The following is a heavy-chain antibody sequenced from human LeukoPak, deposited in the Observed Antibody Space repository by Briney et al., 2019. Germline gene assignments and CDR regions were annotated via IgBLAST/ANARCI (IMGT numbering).Heavy chain of an antibody. D-gene: IGHD3-22*01. J-gene: IGHJ5*02. CDR3: ARSVRGEETYYYDSSGYYYNWFDP. CDR1: GGTFSSYA. V-gene: IGHV1-69*05. Sequence: GSSVTVSCKASGGTFSSYAISWVRQAPGQGLEWMGGIILIFGTANYAQKFQGRVTITTDESTSTAYMELSSLRSEDTAVYYCARSVRGEETYYYDSSGYYYNWFDPWGQGTLVTVSS. CDR2: IILIFGTA.